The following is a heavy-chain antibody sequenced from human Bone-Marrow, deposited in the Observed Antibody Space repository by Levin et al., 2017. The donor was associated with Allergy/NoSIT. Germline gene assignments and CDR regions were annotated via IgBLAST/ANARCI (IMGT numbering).Heavy chain of an antibody. CDR2: ISAYNGNT. J-gene: IGHJ5*02. Sequence: EASVKVSCKASGYTFTSYGISWVRQAPGQGLEWMGWISAYNGNTNYAQKLQGRVTMTTDTSTSTAYMELRSLRSDDTAVYYCARDSRRRIVVVPAAHGDYSNYGNWFDPWGQGTLVTVSS. CDR1: GYTFTSYG. D-gene: IGHD2-2*01. CDR3: ARDSRRRIVVVPAAHGDYSNYGNWFDP. V-gene: IGHV1-18*01.